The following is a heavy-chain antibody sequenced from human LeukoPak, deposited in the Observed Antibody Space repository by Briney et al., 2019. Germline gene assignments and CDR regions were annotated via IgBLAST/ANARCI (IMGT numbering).Heavy chain of an antibody. D-gene: IGHD2-2*01. V-gene: IGHV3-66*03. J-gene: IGHJ4*02. CDR2: IYSSDGT. Sequence: GGSLRLSCAASGFTVSNNYMSWVRQAPGKGLEWIGDIYSSDGTYYAASVKGRFTISRDNSKNTLYLQMSSLRAEDTSVYYCARGGGYCSTPSCYTFDYWGQGTLVTVSS. CDR1: GFTVSNNY. CDR3: ARGGGYCSTPSCYTFDY.